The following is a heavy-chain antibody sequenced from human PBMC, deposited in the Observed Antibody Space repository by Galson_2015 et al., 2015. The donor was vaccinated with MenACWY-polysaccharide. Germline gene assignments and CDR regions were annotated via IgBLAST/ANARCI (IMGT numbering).Heavy chain of an antibody. CDR1: GASITTGLYY. Sequence: TLSLTCSVSGASITTGLYYWSWVRQTPGKGLEWIGYIQRSGSTYYNPSHKNRFTISLDTSKDQYSLRLTSVTAADTALYYCVRAPYCDSTDCYRHDAFDIWGPGTMVTVAS. D-gene: IGHD2-2*01. V-gene: IGHV4-30-4*01. CDR2: IQRSGST. J-gene: IGHJ3*02. CDR3: VRAPYCDSTDCYRHDAFDI.